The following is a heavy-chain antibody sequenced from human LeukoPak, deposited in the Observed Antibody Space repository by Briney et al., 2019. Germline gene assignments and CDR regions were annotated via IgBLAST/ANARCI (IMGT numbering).Heavy chain of an antibody. CDR1: GGSISSSSYY. V-gene: IGHV4-39*01. CDR2: IYYSGSS. CDR3: ARTNPSFDY. Sequence: PSETLSLTCTVSGGSISSSSYYWGWIRQPPGKGLEWIGNIYYSGSSYYNPSLKSRATISVDTSKNQFSLKLSSVTAADTAVYYCARTNPSFDYWGQGTLVTVSS. J-gene: IGHJ4*02.